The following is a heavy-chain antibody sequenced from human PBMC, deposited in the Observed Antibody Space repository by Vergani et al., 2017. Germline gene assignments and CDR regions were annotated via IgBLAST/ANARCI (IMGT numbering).Heavy chain of an antibody. CDR2: IRSKNDGGTA. CDR3: YTDYHDY. CDR1: GFIFSTYA. D-gene: IGHD2-2*02. Sequence: EVQLLESGGDLVQPGGPLSLPCTASGFIFSTYAMSGVRQAPGKGLEWIGRIRSKNDGGTADYAAPLKGRFTISRDDSKDSAFLLVNNLKTEDTAVYFCYTDYHDYWGQGTLVTVSS. J-gene: IGHJ4*02. V-gene: IGHV3-15*01.